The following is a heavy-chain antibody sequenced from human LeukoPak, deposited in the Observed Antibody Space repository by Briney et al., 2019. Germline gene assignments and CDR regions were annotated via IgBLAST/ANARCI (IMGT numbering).Heavy chain of an antibody. CDR3: ARTKYYYDSSGYPDAFDI. Sequence: PGGSLRLSCAASGFTVSTNYMNWVRQAPGKGLDWVSVIYSSGSTYYADSVEGRFTISRDNSKNTLYLQMNGLRAEDTAVYYCARTKYYYDSSGYPDAFDIWGQGTMVTVSS. J-gene: IGHJ3*02. CDR1: GFTVSTNY. CDR2: IYSSGST. V-gene: IGHV3-53*01. D-gene: IGHD3-22*01.